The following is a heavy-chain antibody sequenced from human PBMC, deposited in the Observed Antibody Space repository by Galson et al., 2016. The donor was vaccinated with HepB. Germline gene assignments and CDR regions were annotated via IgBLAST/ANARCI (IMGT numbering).Heavy chain of an antibody. CDR1: GFTFSNYA. J-gene: IGHJ4*02. D-gene: IGHD3-3*01. CDR2: ISSTSHST. CDR3: AKGWSGPDS. Sequence: SLRLSCAASGFTFSNYAMSWVRQAPGQGPEWVSAISSTSHSTYYADSVKGRFTISRDNAKNTLFLQMDSLKIDDTAVYYCAKGWSGPDSWGQGTLVTVSS. V-gene: IGHV3-23*01.